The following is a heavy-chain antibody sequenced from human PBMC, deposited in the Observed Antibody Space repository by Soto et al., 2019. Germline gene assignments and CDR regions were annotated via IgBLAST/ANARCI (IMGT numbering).Heavy chain of an antibody. CDR3: ARVIAAAGPHWFDP. CDR2: IIPIFGTA. D-gene: IGHD6-13*01. J-gene: IGHJ5*02. Sequence: VKVSCKASGGTFSSYAISWVRQAPGQGLEWMGGIIPIFGTANYAQKFQGRVTITADESTSTAYMELSSLRSEDTAVYYCARVIAAAGPHWFDPWGQGTLVTVSS. CDR1: GGTFSSYA. V-gene: IGHV1-69*13.